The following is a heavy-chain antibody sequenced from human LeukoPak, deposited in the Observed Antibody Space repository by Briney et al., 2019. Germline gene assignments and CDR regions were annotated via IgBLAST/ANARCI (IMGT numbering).Heavy chain of an antibody. CDR1: GGSISSSSYY. V-gene: IGHV4-39*01. CDR2: VYYGGNT. CDR3: ARQRADYFYHYLDV. Sequence: SETLSLTCTVSGGSISSSSYYWEWVRQPPGKGLEWIGNVYYGGNTFYNSSLESRVTISVDMSKNQFSLKLSSLTAADTAVYYCARQRADYFYHYLDVWGKGTSVTVSS. J-gene: IGHJ6*03.